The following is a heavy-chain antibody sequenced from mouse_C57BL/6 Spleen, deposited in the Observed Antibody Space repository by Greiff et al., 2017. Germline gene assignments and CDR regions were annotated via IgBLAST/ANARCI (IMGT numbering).Heavy chain of an antibody. D-gene: IGHD1-1*02. CDR3: ARWRYGGYYFDY. Sequence: VQLLQSGAELVRPGASVTLSCKASGYTFTDYYINWVKQRPRQGLVWIARIYPGSGNTYYNEKFKGKATLTAEKSSSTAYLQLSSLTSEDSADYFCARWRYGGYYFDYWGKGTTLTVSS. CDR2: IYPGSGNT. J-gene: IGHJ2*01. V-gene: IGHV1-76*01. CDR1: GYTFTDYY.